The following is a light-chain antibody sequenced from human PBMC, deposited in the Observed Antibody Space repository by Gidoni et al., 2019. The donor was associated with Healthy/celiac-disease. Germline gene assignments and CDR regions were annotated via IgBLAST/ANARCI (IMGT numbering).Light chain of an antibody. CDR2: KAS. J-gene: IGKJ1*01. V-gene: IGKV1-5*03. CDR3: QQGRGT. Sequence: DIQMTQSPSTLSASVGDRVTITCRASQSISSWLAWYQQKPGKAPKRLIYKASSLESGVPSRFSGSGSGTEFTLTISSLQPDDFATYYCQQGRGTFGQGTKVEIK. CDR1: QSISSW.